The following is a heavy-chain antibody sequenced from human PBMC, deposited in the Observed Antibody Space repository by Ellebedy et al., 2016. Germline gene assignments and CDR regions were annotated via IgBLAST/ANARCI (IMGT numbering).Heavy chain of an antibody. D-gene: IGHD3-22*01. J-gene: IGHJ6*02. V-gene: IGHV1-2*02. CDR1: GYTFTGYY. CDR3: ARSITMIVVDYYYYGMDV. CDR2: INPNSGGT. Sequence: ASVKVSXKASGYTFTGYYMHWVRQAPGQGLEWMGWINPNSGGTNYAQKFQGRVTMTRDTSISTAYMELSRLRSDDTAVYYCARSITMIVVDYYYYGMDVWGQGTTVTVSS.